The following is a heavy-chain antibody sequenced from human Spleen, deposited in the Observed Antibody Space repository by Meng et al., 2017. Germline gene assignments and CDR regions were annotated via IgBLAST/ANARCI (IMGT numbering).Heavy chain of an antibody. CDR1: GYTFADYSGYY. Sequence: ASVKVSCKASGYTFADYSGYYFHWVRQAPGQGLEWMGWISAYNGNTNYAQKLQGRVTMTTDTSTSTAYMELRSLRSDDTAVYYCARDLQSYSYGPQIFDYWGQGTLVTVSS. J-gene: IGHJ4*02. V-gene: IGHV1-18*04. CDR3: ARDLQSYSYGPQIFDY. D-gene: IGHD5-18*01. CDR2: ISAYNGNT.